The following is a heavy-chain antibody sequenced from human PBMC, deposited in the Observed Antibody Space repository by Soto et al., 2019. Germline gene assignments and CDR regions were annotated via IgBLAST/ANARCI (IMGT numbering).Heavy chain of an antibody. J-gene: IGHJ6*02. Sequence: ASVKVSCKASRYTFTGYYIHWVREAPGQGIEWMGFINPQTGGTSYAKKFQGRVTLSRDTSIKTAYLELSRLRFDDAAVYFCARERYQVRPDGMHXWGQVTTVTVS. V-gene: IGHV1-2*02. CDR1: RYTFTGYY. CDR2: INPQTGGT. CDR3: ARERYQVRPDGMHX. D-gene: IGHD2-2*01.